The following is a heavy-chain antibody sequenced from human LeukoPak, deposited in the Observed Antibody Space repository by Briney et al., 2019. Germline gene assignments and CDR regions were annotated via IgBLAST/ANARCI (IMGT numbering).Heavy chain of an antibody. D-gene: IGHD2/OR15-2a*01. J-gene: IGHJ4*02. CDR3: ARVTRISDF. V-gene: IGHV4-59*12. Sequence: PSETLSLTCTVSGGSISSYYWSWIRQPPGKGLEWVASISYNGSTYYNPSLNSRVTISADTSNNHFSLKLTSVTAADTAVYFCARVTRISDFWGQGTLVTVSS. CDR1: GGSISSYY. CDR2: ISYNGST.